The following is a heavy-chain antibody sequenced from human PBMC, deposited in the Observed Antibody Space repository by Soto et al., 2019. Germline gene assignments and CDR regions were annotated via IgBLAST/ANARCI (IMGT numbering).Heavy chain of an antibody. V-gene: IGHV4-39*01. Sequence: SETLSLTCTVSGGSISSSSYYWGWIRQPPGKGLEWIGSIYYSGSTYYNPSLKSRVTISVDTSKNQFSLKLSSVTAADMAVYYCARHPLSSSFYYYGMDVWGQGTTVTVSS. D-gene: IGHD6-13*01. CDR1: GGSISSSSYY. CDR2: IYYSGST. CDR3: ARHPLSSSFYYYGMDV. J-gene: IGHJ6*02.